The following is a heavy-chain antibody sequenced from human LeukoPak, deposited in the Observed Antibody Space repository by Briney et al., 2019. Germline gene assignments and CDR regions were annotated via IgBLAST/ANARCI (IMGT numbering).Heavy chain of an antibody. J-gene: IGHJ6*02. CDR3: SRYCSTTSCPGYYYGMDI. Sequence: GGSLRLSCAASGFTFSSFAMSWVRQAPGRGLEWVSVISGSGGTTYYAESVKGRFTISRDNSKNTLYLQFNSLRAEDTAVYFCSRYCSTTSCPGYYYGMDIWGQGTAVTVSS. V-gene: IGHV3-23*01. D-gene: IGHD2-2*01. CDR2: ISGSGGTT. CDR1: GFTFSSFA.